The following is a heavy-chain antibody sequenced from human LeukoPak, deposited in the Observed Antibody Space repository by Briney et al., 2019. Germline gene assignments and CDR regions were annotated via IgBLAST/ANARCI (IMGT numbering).Heavy chain of an antibody. V-gene: IGHV1-2*02. CDR2: IDPKSGGT. J-gene: IGHJ4*02. CDR1: GYRFTDYY. Sequence: ASVTVSCKTSGYRFTDYYIHWVRQAPGQGLEWMGWIDPKSGGTNFAQNFQGGVTMTSDTSITTAYVELSSLRFDDTAVYFCARETTEGPGSRSRFDYWGQGTLVTVSS. D-gene: IGHD3-10*01. CDR3: ARETTEGPGSRSRFDY.